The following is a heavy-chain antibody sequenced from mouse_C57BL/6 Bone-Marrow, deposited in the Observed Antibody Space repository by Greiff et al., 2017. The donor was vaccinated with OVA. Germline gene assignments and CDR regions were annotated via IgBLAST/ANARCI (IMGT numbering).Heavy chain of an antibody. Sequence: EVHLVESGAELVRPGASVKLSCTASGFNIKDDYMHWVKQRPEQGLEWIGWIDPENGDTEYASKFQGKATITADTSSNTAYLQLSSLTSEDTAVYYCTPSFYYGYVIFDYWGQGTTLTVSS. J-gene: IGHJ2*01. CDR2: IDPENGDT. CDR1: GFNIKDDY. CDR3: TPSFYYGYVIFDY. D-gene: IGHD2-2*01. V-gene: IGHV14-4*01.